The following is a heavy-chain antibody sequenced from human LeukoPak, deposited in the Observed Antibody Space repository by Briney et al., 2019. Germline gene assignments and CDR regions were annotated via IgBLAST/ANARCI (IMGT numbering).Heavy chain of an antibody. Sequence: SGGSLRLSCAASGFTFSKAWMNWVRQGPGKGLEWVGRIRSKTDGGTTDYAAPVKNRFTISRDDTKNTLYLQMNSLKTEDTAVYYCAKDQDIVAFYFDYWGQGTLVTVSS. V-gene: IGHV3-15*01. CDR1: GFTFSKAW. CDR2: IRSKTDGGTT. D-gene: IGHD5-12*01. J-gene: IGHJ4*02. CDR3: AKDQDIVAFYFDY.